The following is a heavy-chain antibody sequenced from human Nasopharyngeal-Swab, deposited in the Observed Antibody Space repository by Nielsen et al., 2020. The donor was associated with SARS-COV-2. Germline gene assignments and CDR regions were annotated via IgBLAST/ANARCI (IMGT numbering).Heavy chain of an antibody. V-gene: IGHV3-21*01. J-gene: IGHJ6*03. CDR2: ISSSSSYI. D-gene: IGHD5-18*01. Sequence: GESLKISCAASGFTFSSYSMNWVRQAPGKGPEWVSSISSSSSYIYYADSVKGRFTISRDNAKNSLYLQMNSLRAEDTAVYYCARDWDTAMVTNYYYYMDVWGKGTTVTVSS. CDR1: GFTFSSYS. CDR3: ARDWDTAMVTNYYYYMDV.